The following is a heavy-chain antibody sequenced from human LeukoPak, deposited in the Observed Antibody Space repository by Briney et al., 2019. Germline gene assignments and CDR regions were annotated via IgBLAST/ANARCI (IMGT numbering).Heavy chain of an antibody. D-gene: IGHD6-13*01. J-gene: IGHJ5*02. CDR2: IIPIFGTA. V-gene: IGHV1-69*05. Sequence: SVKVSCKASGGTFSSYAISWVRQAPGQGLEWMGGIIPIFGTANYAQKFQGRVTITTDESTSTAYMELSSLRSEDTAVYYCARGVSGWYATNWFDPWGQGTLVTVSS. CDR3: ARGVSGWYATNWFDP. CDR1: GGTFSSYA.